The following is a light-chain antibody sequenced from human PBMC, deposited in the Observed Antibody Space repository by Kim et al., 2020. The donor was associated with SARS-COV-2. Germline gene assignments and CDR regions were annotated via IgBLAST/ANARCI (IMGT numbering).Light chain of an antibody. CDR2: YDN. J-gene: IGLJ1*01. CDR1: NIGGKS. Sequence: SYELTQPPSVSVAPGQTATITCGGNNIGGKSVQWYQQKPGQAPVMVIYYDNARPAGIPERFSGSNYGNTATLTISRVEAGDESDYYCQVWDTSSEHHVFGTGTKVTVL. CDR3: QVWDTSSEHHV. V-gene: IGLV3-21*04.